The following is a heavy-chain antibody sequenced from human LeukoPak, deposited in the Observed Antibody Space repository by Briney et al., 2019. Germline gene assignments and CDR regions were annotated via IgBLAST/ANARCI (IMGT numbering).Heavy chain of an antibody. Sequence: PGGSLRLSCAASGFTVSSNYMSWVRQAPGKGLEWVSVIYSGGSTYYADSVKGRFTISRDNSKNTLYLQMNSLRAEDTAVYYCARVLTGYVFGYWGQGTLVTVSS. V-gene: IGHV3-53*01. D-gene: IGHD3-9*01. CDR1: GFTVSSNY. J-gene: IGHJ4*02. CDR3: ARVLTGYVFGY. CDR2: IYSGGST.